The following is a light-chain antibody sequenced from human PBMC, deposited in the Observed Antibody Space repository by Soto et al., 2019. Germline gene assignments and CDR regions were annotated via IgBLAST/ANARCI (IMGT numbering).Light chain of an antibody. Sequence: AIAMTQSPSSLSASVGDRVTITCRASQGIRNDLGWYQQKPGKAPKLLIYAAYSLQSGVPSRFSGSGSGTDFTLTISSLQPEDFATYYCLQDYKHPLTFGGGTKVEIK. CDR3: LQDYKHPLT. CDR1: QGIRND. CDR2: AAY. V-gene: IGKV1-6*01. J-gene: IGKJ4*01.